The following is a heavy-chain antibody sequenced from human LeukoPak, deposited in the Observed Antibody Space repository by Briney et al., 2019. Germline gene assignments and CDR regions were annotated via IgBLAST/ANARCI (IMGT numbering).Heavy chain of an antibody. D-gene: IGHD3-10*01. Sequence: ASVKVSCKASGYTFTSYDINWVRQATGQGLEWMGWMNPNSGNTGYAQKFQGRVTMTRNTSISTAYMELSSLRSEDTAVYYCARCPRRARWFREFHKYYYYYMDVWGKGTTVTVSS. CDR3: ARCPRRARWFREFHKYYYYYMDV. CDR1: GYTFTSYD. CDR2: MNPNSGNT. V-gene: IGHV1-8*01. J-gene: IGHJ6*03.